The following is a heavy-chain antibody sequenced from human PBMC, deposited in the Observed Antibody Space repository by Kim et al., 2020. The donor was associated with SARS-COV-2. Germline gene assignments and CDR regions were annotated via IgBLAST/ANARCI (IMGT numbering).Heavy chain of an antibody. V-gene: IGHV1-18*01. CDR2: IFAYNSNT. CDR1: GYTFTTYG. Sequence: ASVKVSCKASGYTFTTYGITWVRQAPGQGLEWMGWIFAYNSNTKYAQNLQGRVTLTTDTSTSTAYMHLRSLRSDDTAVYFCSREISGGNTDFDFWGQGTLVTVSS. CDR3: SREISGGNTDFDF. J-gene: IGHJ4*02. D-gene: IGHD1-7*01.